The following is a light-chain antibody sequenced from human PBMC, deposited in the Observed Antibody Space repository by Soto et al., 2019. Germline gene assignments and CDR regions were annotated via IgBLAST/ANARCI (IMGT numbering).Light chain of an antibody. V-gene: IGKV3-20*01. CDR2: GAS. CDR1: QSVSSSY. J-gene: IGKJ5*01. Sequence: EIVLTQSPGTLSLSPGERATLSCRASQSVSSSYLAWYQQKPGQAPRLLIYGASSRATGIPDRFSGSGSGTDFALKISRVEAEDVGVYYCMQGTHWPITFGQGTRLEIK. CDR3: MQGTHWPIT.